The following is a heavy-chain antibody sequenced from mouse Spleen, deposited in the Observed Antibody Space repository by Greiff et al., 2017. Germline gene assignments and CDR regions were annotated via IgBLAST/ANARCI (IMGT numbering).Heavy chain of an antibody. CDR1: GYTFTSYG. J-gene: IGHJ3*01. CDR2: IYPRSGNT. V-gene: IGHV1-81*01. CDR3: ARRGGGRGGFAY. D-gene: IGHD3-3*01. Sequence: VQLQQSGAELARPGASVKLSCKASGYTFTSYGISWVKQRTGQGLEWIGEIYPRSGNTYYNEKFKGKATLTADKSSSTAYMELRSLTSEDSAVYVCARRGGGRGGFAYWGQGTLVTVSA.